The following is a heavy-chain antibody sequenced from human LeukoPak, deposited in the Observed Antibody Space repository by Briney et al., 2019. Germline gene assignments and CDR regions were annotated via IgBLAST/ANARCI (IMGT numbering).Heavy chain of an antibody. V-gene: IGHV4-39*07. CDR1: GGSISSSSYY. CDR3: ALYISSSGCLDP. J-gene: IGHJ5*02. Sequence: TSETLSLTCTVSGGSISSSSYYWGWIRQPPGKGLEWIGSIYYSGSTYYNPSLKSRVTISVDTSKSQFSLKLSSVTAADTAVYYCALYISSSGCLDPWGQGTLVTVSS. CDR2: IYYSGST. D-gene: IGHD6-6*01.